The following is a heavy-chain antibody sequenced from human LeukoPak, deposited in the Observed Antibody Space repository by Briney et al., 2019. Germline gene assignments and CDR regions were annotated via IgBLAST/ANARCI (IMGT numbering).Heavy chain of an antibody. V-gene: IGHV1-69*04. J-gene: IGHJ4*02. CDR2: IIPILGIA. D-gene: IGHD5-24*01. Sequence: SVKVSCKASGCTFSSYAISWVRQAPGQGLEWMGRIIPILGIANYAQKFQGRVTITADKSTSTAYMELSSLRSEDTAVYYCARDLGGATTHFDYWGQGALVTVSS. CDR1: GCTFSSYA. CDR3: ARDLGGATTHFDY.